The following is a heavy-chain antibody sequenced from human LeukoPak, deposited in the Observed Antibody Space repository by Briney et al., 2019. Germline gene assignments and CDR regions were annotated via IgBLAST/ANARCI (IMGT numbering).Heavy chain of an antibody. CDR1: GGSISSYY. J-gene: IGHJ6*04. CDR2: IYYSGST. V-gene: IGHV4-59*01. CDR3: ARVDTAVVGGYYYYGMDV. Sequence: PSETLSLTCTVSGGSISSYYWSWIRQPPGKGLEWIGYIYYSGSTNYNPSLKSRVTISVDTSKNQFSLKLSSVTAADTAVYYCARVDTAVVGGYYYYGMDVWGKGTTVTVSS. D-gene: IGHD5-18*01.